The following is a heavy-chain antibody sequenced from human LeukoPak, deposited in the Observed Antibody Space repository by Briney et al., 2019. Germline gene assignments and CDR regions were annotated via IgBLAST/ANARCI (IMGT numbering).Heavy chain of an antibody. CDR1: GGSISSYY. J-gene: IGHJ6*03. CDR2: IYYSGST. Sequence: SETLSLTCTVSGGSISSYYWSWIRQPPGKGLEWHGYIYYSGSTNYNPSLKSGVTISVDTSKNQFSLKLSSVTAADTAVYYCAREIQTYYYGSGREYYYYYMDVWGKGTTVTVSS. CDR3: AREIQTYYYGSGREYYYYYMDV. V-gene: IGHV4-59*01. D-gene: IGHD3-10*01.